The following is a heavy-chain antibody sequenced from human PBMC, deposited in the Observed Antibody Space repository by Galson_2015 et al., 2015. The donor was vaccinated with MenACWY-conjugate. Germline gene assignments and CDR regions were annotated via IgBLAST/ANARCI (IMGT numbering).Heavy chain of an antibody. J-gene: IGHJ5*02. D-gene: IGHD4/OR15-4a*01. V-gene: IGHV4-39*07. CDR3: ARATWSCFDNGGYPNWFDT. Sequence: ETLSLPCTVSGGSISSSDFYWDWIRQSPGKGLEWIGSIFYSGISNYNPSLKSRVSISVDTSKNEFSLRLSAVTAADTAEYYCARATWSCFDNGGYPNWFDTWGRGTLVIVSS. CDR2: IFYSGIS. CDR1: GGSISSSDFY.